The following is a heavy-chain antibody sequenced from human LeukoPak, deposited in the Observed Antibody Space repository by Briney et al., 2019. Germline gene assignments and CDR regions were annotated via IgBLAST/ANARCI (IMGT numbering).Heavy chain of an antibody. CDR1: GFTFTSSA. Sequence: ASVKVSCKASGFTFTSSAMQWVRQARGQRLEWIGWIVVGSGNTNYAQKFQERVTITRDMSTSTAYMELSSLRSEDTAVYYCAAWTASGSSDWYVLWGQGTLVTVSS. V-gene: IGHV1-58*02. CDR3: AAWTASGSSDWYVL. CDR2: IVVGSGNT. D-gene: IGHD6-19*01. J-gene: IGHJ5*02.